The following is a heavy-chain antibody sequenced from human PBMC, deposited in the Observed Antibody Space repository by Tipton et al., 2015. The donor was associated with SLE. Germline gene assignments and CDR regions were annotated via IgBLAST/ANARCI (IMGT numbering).Heavy chain of an antibody. Sequence: TLSLTCAVSGYSISSGYYWGWIRQPPGKGLEWIGSIYHSGSTYYNPSLKSRVTISVDTSKNQFSRKLSSVTAADTAAYYCARHQGGFDYWGQGTLVTVSS. V-gene: IGHV4-38-2*01. CDR3: ARHQGGFDY. J-gene: IGHJ4*02. CDR1: GYSISSGYY. CDR2: IYHSGST.